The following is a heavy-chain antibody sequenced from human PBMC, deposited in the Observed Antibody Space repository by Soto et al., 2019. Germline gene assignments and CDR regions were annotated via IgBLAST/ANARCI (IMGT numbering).Heavy chain of an antibody. CDR1: RFTFSSYW. J-gene: IGHJ6*02. D-gene: IGHD5-18*01. V-gene: IGHV3-74*01. CDR3: ARGSEYRYGYHYYGMDV. Sequence: GGSLRLSCAASRFTFSSYWMHWVRQAPGKXLVWVSRINSGGVNTTYADSVKGRFTISRDNAKNTLYLHMNSLRAEDTAVYYCARGSEYRYGYHYYGMDVGGQGTTVTVSS. CDR2: INSGGVNT.